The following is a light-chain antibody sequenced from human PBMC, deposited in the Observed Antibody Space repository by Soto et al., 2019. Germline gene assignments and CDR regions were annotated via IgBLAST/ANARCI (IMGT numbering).Light chain of an antibody. CDR1: SSDVGGYNY. J-gene: IGLJ2*01. CDR3: SSYTPSSSVI. Sequence: QSALTQPASVSGSPGQSITISCTGTSSDVGGYNYVTWYQQHPGKAPKAIIYDVSNRPSGVSNRFSGSKSGNTASLTISGLQAEDEADYYCSSYTPSSSVIFGGGTKVTVL. V-gene: IGLV2-14*01. CDR2: DVS.